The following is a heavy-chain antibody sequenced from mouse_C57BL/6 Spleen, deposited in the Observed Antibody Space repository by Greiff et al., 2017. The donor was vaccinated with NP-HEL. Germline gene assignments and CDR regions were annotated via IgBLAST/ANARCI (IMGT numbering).Heavy chain of an antibody. J-gene: IGHJ4*01. CDR1: GYTFTSYG. CDR2: IYPRSGNT. D-gene: IGHD2-12*01. Sequence: VQLQQSGAELARPGASVKLSCKASGYTFTSYGISWVKQRTGQGLEWIGEIYPRSGNTYYNEKFKGKATLTADKSSSTAYMELRSLTSEDSAVYFCADAGTTGDYYAMDYWGQGTSVTVSS. V-gene: IGHV1-81*01. CDR3: ADAGTTGDYYAMDY.